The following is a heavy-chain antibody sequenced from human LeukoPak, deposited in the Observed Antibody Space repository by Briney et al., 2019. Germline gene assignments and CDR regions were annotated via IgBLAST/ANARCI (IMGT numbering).Heavy chain of an antibody. Sequence: QAGGSLRLSCAASGFIFSNFWMAWVRRAPGKGLEWVANIKSDGTKEYYVDSVRGRFTISRDNGKNSLYLQMNSLTADDTAVYYCVRDPHYGDFDYWGQGTVVTVSS. D-gene: IGHD4-17*01. J-gene: IGHJ4*02. CDR2: IKSDGTKE. V-gene: IGHV3-7*03. CDR3: VRDPHYGDFDY. CDR1: GFIFSNFW.